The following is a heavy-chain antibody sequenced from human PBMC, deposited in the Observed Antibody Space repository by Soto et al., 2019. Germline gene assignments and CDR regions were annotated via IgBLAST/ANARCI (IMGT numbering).Heavy chain of an antibody. CDR2: IYYSGST. J-gene: IGHJ4*02. D-gene: IGHD1-26*01. CDR1: GGSTSSYY. Sequence: PSETLSLTCTVSGGSTSSYYWSWIRQPPGKGLEWIGYIYYSGSTNYNPSLKSRVTISVDTSKNQFSLKLSSVTAAVTAVYYCARGFGSPDYWGQGTLVTVSS. V-gene: IGHV4-59*01. CDR3: ARGFGSPDY.